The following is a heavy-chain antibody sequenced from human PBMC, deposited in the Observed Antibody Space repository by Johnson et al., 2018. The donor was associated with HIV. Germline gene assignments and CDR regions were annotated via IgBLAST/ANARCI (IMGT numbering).Heavy chain of an antibody. D-gene: IGHD6-25*01. Sequence: VQLVESGGGVVQPGGSLRLSCAASGFTVSSDYISWVRQAPGKGLEWVSVIYSGGSTYYAASVKGRFTISRDNSKNTLYLQLNSLRAEDTAVYYCARKKVAATGAFDMWGQGTMVTVSS. J-gene: IGHJ3*02. CDR3: ARKKVAATGAFDM. CDR2: IYSGGST. CDR1: GFTVSSDY. V-gene: IGHV3-66*02.